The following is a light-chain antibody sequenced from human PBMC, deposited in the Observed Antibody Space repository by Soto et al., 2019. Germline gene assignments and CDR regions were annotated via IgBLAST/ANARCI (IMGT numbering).Light chain of an antibody. J-gene: IGKJ4*01. CDR2: GAS. Sequence: EIVVSQSPGTLSLSQGERATLSCRASHSVSSSYLAWYQQKPGQAPRLLIYGASSRATGIPDRFSGSGSGTDFTLTISRLEPEDFAVYYCQQYGSSLGVTFGGGTKVDIK. CDR3: QQYGSSLGVT. V-gene: IGKV3-20*01. CDR1: HSVSSSY.